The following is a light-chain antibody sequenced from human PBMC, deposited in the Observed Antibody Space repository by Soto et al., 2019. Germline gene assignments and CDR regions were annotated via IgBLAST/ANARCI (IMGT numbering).Light chain of an antibody. CDR3: QQYGSSPPT. Sequence: EIVLTQSPGTLSLSPGERATLSCRASQSVSSSYLAWYQQKPGQAPRLLIYGASSRATGIPDRFSGSGSGTAFPLTITRLEPEDFAVYYCQQYGSSPPTFGQGTKVEIK. V-gene: IGKV3-20*01. CDR1: QSVSSSY. CDR2: GAS. J-gene: IGKJ1*01.